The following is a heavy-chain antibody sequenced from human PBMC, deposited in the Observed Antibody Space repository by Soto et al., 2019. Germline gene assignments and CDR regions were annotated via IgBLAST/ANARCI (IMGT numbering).Heavy chain of an antibody. D-gene: IGHD2-8*01. Sequence: SVKVSCKASGGTFSSYAISWVRQAPGQGLEWMGGIIPIFGTANYAQKFQGRVTITADESTSTAYMELSSLRSEDTAVYYCARVRIYADESGRPLDVWGQGTVVTVSS. V-gene: IGHV1-69*13. CDR3: ARVRIYADESGRPLDV. CDR1: GGTFSSYA. J-gene: IGHJ3*01. CDR2: IIPIFGTA.